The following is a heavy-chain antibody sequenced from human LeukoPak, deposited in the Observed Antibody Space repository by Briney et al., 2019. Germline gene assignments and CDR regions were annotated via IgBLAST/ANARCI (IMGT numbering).Heavy chain of an antibody. J-gene: IGHJ5*02. Sequence: SETLSLTCTVSGGSISSYYWSWIRQPPGKGLEWIGYIYYSGSTNYNPSLKSRVTISVDTSKNQFSLKLSSVTAADTAVYYCARGVSGWYWFDPWGQGTLVTVSP. V-gene: IGHV4-59*01. CDR2: IYYSGST. D-gene: IGHD6-19*01. CDR1: GGSISSYY. CDR3: ARGVSGWYWFDP.